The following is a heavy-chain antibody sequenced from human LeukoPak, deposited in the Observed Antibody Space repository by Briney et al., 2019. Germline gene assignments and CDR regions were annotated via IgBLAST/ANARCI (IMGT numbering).Heavy chain of an antibody. CDR2: ISSSGSTI. D-gene: IGHD2/OR15-2a*01. J-gene: IGHJ6*03. CDR3: ARVLAYYYYMDV. Sequence: GGAPRLSCAASGFTFSDDYMRLSRHAPGEGREWVSYISSSGSTIYYADSVKGRFTISRDNAKNSLYLQMNSLRAEDTAVYYCARVLAYYYYMDVWGKGTTVTVSS. CDR1: GFTFSDDY. V-gene: IGHV3-11*01.